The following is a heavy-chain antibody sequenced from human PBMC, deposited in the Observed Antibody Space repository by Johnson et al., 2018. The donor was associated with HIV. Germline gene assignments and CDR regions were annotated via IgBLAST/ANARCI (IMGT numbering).Heavy chain of an antibody. D-gene: IGHD3-16*01. J-gene: IGHJ3*02. CDR2: IYSGGRT. CDR1: GFTVSSNY. V-gene: IGHV3-53*01. Sequence: VQLVESGGGLIQPGGSLRLSCAASGFTVSSNYMNWVRQAPGKGLVWVSVIYSGGRTYYADSVKGRFTISRDNSKNTLYLQMNSLRAEDTAVYYCARDKVGVSAFDIWGQGTMVTVSS. CDR3: ARDKVGVSAFDI.